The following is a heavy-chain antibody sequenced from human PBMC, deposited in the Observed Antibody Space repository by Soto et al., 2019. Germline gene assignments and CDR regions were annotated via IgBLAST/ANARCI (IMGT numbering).Heavy chain of an antibody. V-gene: IGHV4-30-2*01. Sequence: PSETLSLTCAVSGGSISSAGYSWNWIRQPPGKGLEWIGYIYFGGSTYYNPSLKSRVTIDRSDTQFSLKLYSVTAADTAVYYCERDGGAVPAADGMDVWGKGTTVTVSS. J-gene: IGHJ6*04. CDR3: ERDGGAVPAADGMDV. CDR2: IYFGGST. CDR1: GGSISSAGYS. D-gene: IGHD2-2*01.